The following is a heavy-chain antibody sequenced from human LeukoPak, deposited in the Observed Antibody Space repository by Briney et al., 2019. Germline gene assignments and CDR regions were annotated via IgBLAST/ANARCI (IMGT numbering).Heavy chain of an antibody. D-gene: IGHD4-23*01. CDR2: IHYDGARS. CDR3: ARGRLRWSPPLYYYYYMDV. Sequence: TGGSLRLSCAASGFTFSGYGMHWVRQAPGKGLEWVAFIHYDGARSYYADSVKGRFTISRDNSRNTLYLQMNSLRPEDTAVYYCARGRLRWSPPLYYYYYMDVWGKGTTVTVSS. J-gene: IGHJ6*03. V-gene: IGHV3-30*02. CDR1: GFTFSGYG.